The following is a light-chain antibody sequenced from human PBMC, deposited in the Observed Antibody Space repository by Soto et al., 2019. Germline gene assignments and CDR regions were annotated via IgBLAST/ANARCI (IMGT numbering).Light chain of an antibody. CDR1: QSVSSGY. V-gene: IGKV3-20*01. CDR3: QQYGISQNT. Sequence: ETVMTQSPGTLYLSPGERATLSCRASQSVSSGYLAWYQQKPGQAPRLLIFGASNRATGIPDRFTGSGSGTDVTLTISRLEPEDFAVYYCQQYGISQNTFGQGTKLEIK. CDR2: GAS. J-gene: IGKJ2*01.